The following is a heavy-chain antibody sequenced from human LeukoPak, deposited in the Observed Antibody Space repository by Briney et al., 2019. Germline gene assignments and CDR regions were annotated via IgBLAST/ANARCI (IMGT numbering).Heavy chain of an antibody. D-gene: IGHD7-27*01. CDR1: GGSISNYY. CDR2: IHYSGST. J-gene: IGHJ3*02. CDR3: ARERGDRDTFDI. V-gene: IGHV4-59*12. Sequence: SETLSLTCTVSGGSISNYYWSWIRQPPGKGLEWIGYIHYSGSTNYNPSLKSRVTISVDKSKNQFSLKLSSVTAADTAVYYCARERGDRDTFDIWGQGTMVTVSP.